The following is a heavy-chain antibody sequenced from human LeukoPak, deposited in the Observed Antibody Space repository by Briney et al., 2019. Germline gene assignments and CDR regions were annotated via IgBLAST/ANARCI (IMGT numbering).Heavy chain of an antibody. CDR2: ISGSGGST. CDR3: TTDEYGWSGWSPWFYYYYMDV. Sequence: GGTLRLSCAASGFTFSSYGMSWVRQAPGKGLEWVSAISGSGGSTYYADSVKGRFTISRDNSKNTLYLQMNSLKTEDTAVYYCTTDEYGWSGWSPWFYYYYMDVWGKGTTVTVSS. V-gene: IGHV3-23*01. CDR1: GFTFSSYG. J-gene: IGHJ6*03. D-gene: IGHD6-19*01.